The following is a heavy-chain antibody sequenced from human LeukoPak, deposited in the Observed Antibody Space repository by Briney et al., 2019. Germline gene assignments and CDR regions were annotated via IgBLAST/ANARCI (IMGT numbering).Heavy chain of an antibody. V-gene: IGHV3-23*01. CDR3: AKDLYYYDSSGYYGPPPSLDY. D-gene: IGHD3-22*01. CDR1: GFTFSSYA. J-gene: IGHJ4*02. CDR2: ISGSGGST. Sequence: GGSLRLSCAASGFTFSSYAMSWVRQAPGKGLEWVSAISGSGGSTYYADSVKGRFTISRDNSKNTLYLQMNSLRAEDTAVYYCAKDLYYYDSSGYYGPPPSLDYWGQGTLVTVSS.